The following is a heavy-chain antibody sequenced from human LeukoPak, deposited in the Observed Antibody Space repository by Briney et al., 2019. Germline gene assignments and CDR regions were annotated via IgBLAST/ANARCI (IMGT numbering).Heavy chain of an antibody. J-gene: IGHJ4*02. CDR2: IRYDGSNK. D-gene: IGHD2-2*01. CDR3: AKGYCSSTICYYHYYFDY. V-gene: IGHV3-30*02. Sequence: GGSLRLSCAASGFTFSSYGMHWVRQAPSKGMEWVAFIRYDGSNKYYADSVKGRFTISRDNSKNTLYLQMNSLRAEDTAVYYCAKGYCSSTICYYHYYFDYWGQGTLVTVSS. CDR1: GFTFSSYG.